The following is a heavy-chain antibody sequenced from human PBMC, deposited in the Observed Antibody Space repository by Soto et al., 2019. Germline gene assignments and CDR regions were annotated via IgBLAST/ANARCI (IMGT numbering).Heavy chain of an antibody. V-gene: IGHV3-7*03. CDR1: GFTFISYW. D-gene: IGHD5-18*01. CDR2: IKQDGSEN. CDR3: VRDFEGSYGYGPFAY. Sequence: DVHLVESGGGLVQPGGSLRLSCAASGFTFISYWMSWFRQAPGKGLEWVANIKQDGSENYYVDSVRGRFTISRDNAKNSLYLQMNSLRAEDTAVYYCVRDFEGSYGYGPFAYWGQGTMVTVSS. J-gene: IGHJ4*02.